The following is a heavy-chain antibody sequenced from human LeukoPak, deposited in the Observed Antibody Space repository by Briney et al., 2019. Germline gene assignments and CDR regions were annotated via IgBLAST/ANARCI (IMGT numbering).Heavy chain of an antibody. Sequence: GGSLRLSCAASGFTVRSNYMSWVRQAPGKGLEWVSVFYSGGTTYYADSVKGRFTISRDSSKNTLYLQMNSLRAEDTAVYYCARIRRGWSQNWDYWGQGTLVTVSS. CDR3: ARIRRGWSQNWDY. D-gene: IGHD6-19*01. CDR2: FYSGGTT. CDR1: GFTVRSNY. V-gene: IGHV3-53*01. J-gene: IGHJ4*02.